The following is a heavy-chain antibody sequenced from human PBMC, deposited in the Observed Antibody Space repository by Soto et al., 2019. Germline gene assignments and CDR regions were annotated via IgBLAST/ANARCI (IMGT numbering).Heavy chain of an antibody. CDR1: GFTFSNAW. CDR2: IKSKTDGGTT. V-gene: IGHV3-15*01. D-gene: IGHD1-26*01. CDR3: TTGQWELPYYYYGMDV. J-gene: IGHJ6*02. Sequence: GGSLRLSCAASGFTFSNAWMSWVRQAPGKGLEWVGRIKSKTDGGTTDYAAPVKGRFTISRDDSKNTLYLQMNSLKTEDTAVYYCTTGQWELPYYYYGMDVWGQGTTVTVSS.